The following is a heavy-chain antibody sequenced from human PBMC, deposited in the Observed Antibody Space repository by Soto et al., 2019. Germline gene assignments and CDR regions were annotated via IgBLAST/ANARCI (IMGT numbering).Heavy chain of an antibody. Sequence: GASVKVSCKASGYTFTSYYMHWVRQAPGQGLEWMGIINPSGGSTSYAQKFQGRVTMTRDTSTSTVYMELSSLRSEDTAVYYCASYGYCSGGSCYSGLDYWGQGTLVTVSS. CDR3: ASYGYCSGGSCYSGLDY. CDR1: GYTFTSYY. D-gene: IGHD2-15*01. CDR2: INPSGGST. V-gene: IGHV1-46*01. J-gene: IGHJ4*02.